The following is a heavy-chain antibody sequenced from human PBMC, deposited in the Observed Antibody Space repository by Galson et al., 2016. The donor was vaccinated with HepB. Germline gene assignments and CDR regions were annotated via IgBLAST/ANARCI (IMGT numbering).Heavy chain of an antibody. D-gene: IGHD4-17*01. CDR1: GGSISSSHW. V-gene: IGHV4-4*02. CDR3: ARLNGDYYHNYYYYGMDV. J-gene: IGHJ6*02. CDR2: IYRSGTT. Sequence: ETLSLTCAVSGGSISSSHWWSWVRQPPGKGLEWIGDIYRSGTTKYNPSLQSRVTISVDKSQDQFSLNLTSVTAADTAVYYCARLNGDYYHNYYYYGMDVWGQGTTVTVSS.